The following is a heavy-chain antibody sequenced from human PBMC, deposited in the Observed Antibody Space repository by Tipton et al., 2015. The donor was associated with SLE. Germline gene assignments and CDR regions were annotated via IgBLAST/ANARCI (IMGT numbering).Heavy chain of an antibody. D-gene: IGHD6-13*01. Sequence: TLSLTCTVSGGSISSYYWSWIRQPAGKGLEWIGRIYTSGSTNYNPSLKSRVTISVDTSKNQFSLKLSSVTAADTAVYYCARGGKTIAAAGPRGRYYYYYMDVWGKGTTVTVSS. CDR2: IYTSGST. CDR1: GGSISSYY. CDR3: ARGGKTIAAAGPRGRYYYYYMDV. V-gene: IGHV4-4*07. J-gene: IGHJ6*03.